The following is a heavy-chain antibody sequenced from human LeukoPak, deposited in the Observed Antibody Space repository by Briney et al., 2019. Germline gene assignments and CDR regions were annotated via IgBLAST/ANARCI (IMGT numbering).Heavy chain of an antibody. Sequence: SETLSLTCAVYGGSFSGYYWSWIRQPPGEGLEWIGEINHSGSTNYNPSLKSRVTISVDTSKNQFSLKLSSVTAADTAVYYCARAAVDTAMVTGRAFDIWGQGTMVTVSS. CDR3: ARAAVDTAMVTGRAFDI. V-gene: IGHV4-34*01. CDR1: GGSFSGYY. D-gene: IGHD5-18*01. J-gene: IGHJ3*02. CDR2: INHSGST.